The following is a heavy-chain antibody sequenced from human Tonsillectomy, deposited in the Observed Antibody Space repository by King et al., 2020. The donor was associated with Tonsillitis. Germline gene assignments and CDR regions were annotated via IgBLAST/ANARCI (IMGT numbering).Heavy chain of an antibody. D-gene: IGHD2-2*02. CDR1: GGTFSNDA. CDR3: AVSMRGAIGYCSTSNCYTGDY. Sequence: QLVQSGAEVKKPGSSEKVSCKASGGTFSNDAITWGRQAPVQGLEWMVGIIPMYGTTHYAQKFLVRVTITSDKSTSTAYRELSSLRSEDTAVYYCAVSMRGAIGYCSTSNCYTGDYWGQGTLVTVSS. J-gene: IGHJ4*02. V-gene: IGHV1-69*06. CDR2: IIPMYGTT.